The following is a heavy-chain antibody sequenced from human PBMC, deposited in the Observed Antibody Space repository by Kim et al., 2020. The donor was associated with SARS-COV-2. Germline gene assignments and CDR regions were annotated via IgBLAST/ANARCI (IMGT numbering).Heavy chain of an antibody. CDR3: ATQRGDNYYYYYGMDV. D-gene: IGHD3-10*01. Sequence: GESLKISCKGSGYSFTSYWISWVHQMPGKGLEWMGRIDPSDSYTNYSPSFQGHVTISADKSISTAYLQWSSLKASDTAMYYCATQRGDNYYYYYGMDVWGQGTTVTVSS. CDR1: GYSFTSYW. J-gene: IGHJ6*02. V-gene: IGHV5-10-1*01. CDR2: IDPSDSYT.